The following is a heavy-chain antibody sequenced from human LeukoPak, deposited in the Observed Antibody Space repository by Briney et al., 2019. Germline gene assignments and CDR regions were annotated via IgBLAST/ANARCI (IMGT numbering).Heavy chain of an antibody. Sequence: GRSLRLSCAASGFTFSSYAMHWVPQAPGKGLEWVAVISYDGSNKYYADSVKGRFTISRDNSKNTLYLQMNSLRAEDTAVYYCAIHLYSSGWYYGMDVWGQGTTVTVSS. V-gene: IGHV3-30*04. CDR2: ISYDGSNK. CDR3: AIHLYSSGWYYGMDV. J-gene: IGHJ6*02. CDR1: GFTFSSYA. D-gene: IGHD6-19*01.